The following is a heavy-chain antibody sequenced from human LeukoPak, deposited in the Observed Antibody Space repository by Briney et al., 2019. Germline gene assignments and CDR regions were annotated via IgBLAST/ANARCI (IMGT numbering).Heavy chain of an antibody. V-gene: IGHV5-51*01. CDR2: IYPGDSDT. J-gene: IGHJ3*02. Sequence: GESLKISCKGSGYSFTSYWIGWVRPMPGKGLEWMGIIYPGDSDTRYSPSFQGQVTISADKSISTAYLQWSSLKASDTAMYYCARLSAYYDSSGYYYKGAFDIWGQGTMVTVSS. D-gene: IGHD3-22*01. CDR1: GYSFTSYW. CDR3: ARLSAYYDSSGYYYKGAFDI.